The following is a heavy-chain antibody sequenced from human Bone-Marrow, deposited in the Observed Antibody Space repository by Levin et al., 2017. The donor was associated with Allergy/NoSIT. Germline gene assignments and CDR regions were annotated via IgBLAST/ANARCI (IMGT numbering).Heavy chain of an antibody. CDR2: IRSETDGGTT. V-gene: IGHV3-15*01. D-gene: IGHD1-7*01. J-gene: IGHJ4*02. CDR3: ATVLSWNSVRSFDH. CDR1: GFTFPDAW. Sequence: GGSLRLSCAASGFTFPDAWMAWVRQAPGKGLEWVARIRSETDGGTTDYPAPVKGRFTISRDVSENTLYLQMNSLQTGDTAVYYCATVLSWNSVRSFDHWGQGTLVTVSS.